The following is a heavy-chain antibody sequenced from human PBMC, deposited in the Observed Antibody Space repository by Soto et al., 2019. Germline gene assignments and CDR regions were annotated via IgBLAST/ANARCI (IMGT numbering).Heavy chain of an antibody. J-gene: IGHJ6*02. Sequence: PGGSLRLSCAASGFTFSSYDMHWVRQATGKGLEWVSAIGTAGDTYYPGSVKGRFTISRENAKNSLYLQMNSLRAEDTAVYYCASSPGYCSSTSCLEMEVWGQGTTVTVSS. D-gene: IGHD2-2*01. V-gene: IGHV3-13*01. CDR1: GFTFSSYD. CDR2: IGTAGDT. CDR3: ASSPGYCSSTSCLEMEV.